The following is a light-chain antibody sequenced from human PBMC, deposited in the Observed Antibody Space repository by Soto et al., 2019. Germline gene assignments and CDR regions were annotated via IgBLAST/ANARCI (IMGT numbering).Light chain of an antibody. J-gene: IGLJ1*01. V-gene: IGLV2-8*01. CDR1: SMDVGGYKY. CDR2: EVN. CDR3: SSYAGINNVGV. Sequence: QSALTQPPSASGSPGQSVTISCTGTSMDVGGYKYVSWYQQHPGKAPKLMIFEVNKRPSGGPDRFSGSKSGNTASLTVSGLQAEDEADYYCSSYAGINNVGVFGTGTKVTVL.